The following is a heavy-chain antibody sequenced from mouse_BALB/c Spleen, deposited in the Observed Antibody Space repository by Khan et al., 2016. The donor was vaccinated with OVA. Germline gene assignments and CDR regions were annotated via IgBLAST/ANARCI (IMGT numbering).Heavy chain of an antibody. Sequence: QLEESGPGLVKPSPSLSLTCTVTGYSITSGYGWYWIRQFPGNKLEWMGYISYSGSTNYNPSLKSRISLTRDTSKNQFLLQLNSVTTEDTATYYRARTARIKYWSQGTTLTVSS. D-gene: IGHD1-2*01. CDR3: ARTARIKY. J-gene: IGHJ2*01. CDR1: GYSITSGYG. V-gene: IGHV3-1*02. CDR2: ISYSGST.